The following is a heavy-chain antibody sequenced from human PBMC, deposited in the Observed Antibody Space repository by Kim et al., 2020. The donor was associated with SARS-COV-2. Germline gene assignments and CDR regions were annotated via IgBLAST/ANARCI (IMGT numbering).Heavy chain of an antibody. J-gene: IGHJ6*02. CDR3: ATSSLYGSGSYFRTYYGMDV. CDR1: GGSISSSSYY. CDR2: IYYSGST. Sequence: SETLSLTCTVSGGSISSSSYYWGWIRQPPGKGLEWIGSIYYSGSTYYNPSLKSRVTISVDTSKNQFSLKLSSVTAADTAVYYCATSSLYGSGSYFRTYYGMDVSGRGTTFTVS. V-gene: IGHV4-39*01. D-gene: IGHD3-10*01.